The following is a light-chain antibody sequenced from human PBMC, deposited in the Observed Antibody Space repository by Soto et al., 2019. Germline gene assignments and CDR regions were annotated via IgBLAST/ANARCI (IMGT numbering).Light chain of an antibody. CDR3: SSFTSTNTVL. CDR1: SSDVDGYNY. J-gene: IGLJ2*01. CDR2: NVS. V-gene: IGLV2-14*01. Sequence: QSALTQPASVSGSPGQSITISCTGTSSDVDGYNYVSWYQQHPGKAPKLMIYNVSNRPSGVSNRFSGSKSGNTASLTISGLHAEDEGHYYCSSFTSTNTVLFGGGTKLTVL.